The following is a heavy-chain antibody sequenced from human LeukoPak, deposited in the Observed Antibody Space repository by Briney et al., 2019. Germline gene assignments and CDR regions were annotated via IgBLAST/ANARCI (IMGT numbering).Heavy chain of an antibody. CDR3: AKDRWGREYQLLYVFDY. J-gene: IGHJ4*01. CDR1: GFTFSSYG. Sequence: LPGRSLRLSCAASGFTFSSYGMHWVRQAPGKGLEWVAVIWYDGSNKYYADSVKGRFTISRDNSKNTLYLQMNSLRAEDTAVYYCAKDRWGREYQLLYVFDYWGHGTPVTVSS. V-gene: IGHV3-33*06. CDR2: IWYDGSNK. D-gene: IGHD2-2*02.